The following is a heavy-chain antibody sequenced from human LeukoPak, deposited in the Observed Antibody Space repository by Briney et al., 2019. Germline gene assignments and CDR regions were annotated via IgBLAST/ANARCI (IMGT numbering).Heavy chain of an antibody. CDR2: IYPGDSDT. D-gene: IGHD5-12*01. J-gene: IGHJ4*02. CDR1: GYTFTNYW. Sequence: GESLKISCKGSGYTFTNYWIGWVRQMPGKGLEFMGIIYPGDSDTRYSPSFQGQVTISVDKSINTAYLQWSSLKAADSAMYYCARHVYSPQDIVATIDYWGQGTLVTVSS. CDR3: ARHVYSPQDIVATIDY. V-gene: IGHV5-51*01.